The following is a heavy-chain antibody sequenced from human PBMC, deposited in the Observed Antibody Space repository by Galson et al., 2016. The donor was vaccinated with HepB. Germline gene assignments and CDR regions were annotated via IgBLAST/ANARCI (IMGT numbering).Heavy chain of an antibody. J-gene: IGHJ6*03. CDR2: IYYPGST. V-gene: IGHV4-39*01. Sequence: SETLSLTCNVSGNSISGTNYYWGWIRQPPGRGLEWIGSIYYPGSTNYSPSLESRVTISVDTSKNHLSLSLSSVTDADTAVYYCATGIVVAGKMYYYYMDVWGKGTSVTVSS. D-gene: IGHD6-19*01. CDR1: GNSISGTNYY. CDR3: ATGIVVAGKMYYYYMDV.